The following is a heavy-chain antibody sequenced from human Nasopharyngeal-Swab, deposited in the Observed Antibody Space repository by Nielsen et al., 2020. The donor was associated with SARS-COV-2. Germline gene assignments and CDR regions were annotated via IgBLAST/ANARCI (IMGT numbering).Heavy chain of an antibody. V-gene: IGHV4-39*01. CDR1: GGSISSSSYY. CDR3: AKQYYYDSSGYDPRSYYFDY. Sequence: SETLSLTCTVSGGSISSSSYYWGWIRQPPGQGLEWIGSIYYSGSTYYNPSLKSRVTISVDTSKNQFSLKLSSVTAADTAVYYCAKQYYYDSSGYDPRSYYFDYWGQGTLVTVSS. D-gene: IGHD3-22*01. J-gene: IGHJ4*02. CDR2: IYYSGST.